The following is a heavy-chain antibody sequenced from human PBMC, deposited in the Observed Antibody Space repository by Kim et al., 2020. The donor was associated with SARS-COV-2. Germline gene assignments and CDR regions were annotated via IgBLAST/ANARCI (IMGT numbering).Heavy chain of an antibody. J-gene: IGHJ4*02. D-gene: IGHD1-26*01. CDR2: FGTA. V-gene: IGHV1-69*01. Sequence: FGTANYAQKFQGRVTITADESTSTAYMELSSLRSEDTAVYYCEAGATWGYWGQGTLVTVSS. CDR3: EAGATWGY.